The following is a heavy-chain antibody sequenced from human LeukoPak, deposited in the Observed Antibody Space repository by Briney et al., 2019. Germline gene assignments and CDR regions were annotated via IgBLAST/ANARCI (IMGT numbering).Heavy chain of an antibody. CDR3: ARALRGYSGYDAFDY. J-gene: IGHJ4*02. D-gene: IGHD5-12*01. CDR2: IWYDGSNK. V-gene: IGHV3-33*01. CDR1: GFTFSSYG. Sequence: GGSLRLSCAASGFTFSSYGMHWVRQAPGKGLEWVAVIWYDGSNKYYADSVKGRFTISRDNSKNTLYLQMNSLRADDTAVYYCARALRGYSGYDAFDYWGQGTLVTVSS.